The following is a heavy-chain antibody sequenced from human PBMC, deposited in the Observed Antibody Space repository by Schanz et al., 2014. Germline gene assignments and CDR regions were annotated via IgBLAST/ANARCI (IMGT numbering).Heavy chain of an antibody. J-gene: IGHJ4*02. CDR3: AATTILAD. V-gene: IGHV3-48*02. CDR2: ISSGGTTI. Sequence: EVQLVESGGGLVQPGESLRLSCAVSGFSFSSYSMSWVRQAPGKGLEWIAYISSGGTTIYYADSVKGRFTISRDNAKSTLYPQITSLRDEATAVYYCAATTILADWGQGTLVAVSS. D-gene: IGHD3-3*01. CDR1: GFSFSSYS.